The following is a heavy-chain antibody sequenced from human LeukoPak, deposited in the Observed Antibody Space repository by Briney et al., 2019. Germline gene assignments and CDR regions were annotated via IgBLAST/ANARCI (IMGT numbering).Heavy chain of an antibody. CDR1: GDSVPRNSAG. CDR3: VRDNEGAVDY. J-gene: IGHJ4*02. V-gene: IGHV6-1*01. D-gene: IGHD1-26*01. Sequence: SQTLSLTCAISGDSVPRNSAGWDWIRQSPSRGLEWLGRTYYRSKWYKDYAVSVKSRITINPDTSKNQFSLQLNSVTPEDTAVYYCVRDNEGAVDYWGQGTLVTVSS. CDR2: TYYRSKWYK.